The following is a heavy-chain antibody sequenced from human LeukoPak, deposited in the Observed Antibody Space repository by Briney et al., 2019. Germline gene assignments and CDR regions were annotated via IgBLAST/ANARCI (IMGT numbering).Heavy chain of an antibody. CDR2: IIPILGIA. Sequence: SVKVSCKASGGTFSSYAISWVRQAPGQGLEWMGRIIPILGIANYAQKFQGRVTITADKSTSTAYMELSSLRSEDTAVYYCARDSVIAAADLEYFQHWGQGTLVTVSS. CDR3: ARDSVIAAADLEYFQH. V-gene: IGHV1-69*04. CDR1: GGTFSSYA. D-gene: IGHD6-13*01. J-gene: IGHJ1*01.